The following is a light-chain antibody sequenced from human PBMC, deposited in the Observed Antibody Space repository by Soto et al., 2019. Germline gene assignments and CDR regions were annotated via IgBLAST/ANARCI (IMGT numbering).Light chain of an antibody. J-gene: IGKJ5*01. Sequence: VMTQSAATVPASPGERVTLSCRASQSVNSDLAWYQQTPGQAPRPLIYDASNRATGIPARFSGSGFGTDLTINITRLEPEDGEVYFGQQYDVSPITFGLGTRLEIK. CDR3: QQYDVSPIT. V-gene: IGKV3D-15*01. CDR1: QSVNSD. CDR2: DAS.